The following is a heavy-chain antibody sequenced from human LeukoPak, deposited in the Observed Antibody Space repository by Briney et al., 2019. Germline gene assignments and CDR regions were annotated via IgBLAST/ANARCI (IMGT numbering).Heavy chain of an antibody. V-gene: IGHV3-74*01. CDR1: GFTFSSYW. Sequence: GGSLRLSCAASGFTFSSYWMSWVRQAPGKGLVWVSRINSDGSSTSYADSVKGRFTISRDNAKNTLYLQMNSLRAEDTAVYYCARDRGPAVAGSGWYFDLWGRGTLVTVSS. D-gene: IGHD6-19*01. J-gene: IGHJ2*01. CDR3: ARDRGPAVAGSGWYFDL. CDR2: INSDGSST.